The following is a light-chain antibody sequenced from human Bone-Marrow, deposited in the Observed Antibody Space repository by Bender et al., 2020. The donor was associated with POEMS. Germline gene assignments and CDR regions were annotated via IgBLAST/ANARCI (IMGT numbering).Light chain of an antibody. CDR2: DDR. Sequence: SYVLTQPPSVSVAPRQTATIPCGGNDIGSKTVHWYQKKPGQAPVLVVYDDRDRPSGIPERFAGSHTGDTATLTIYRVEVGDEADYYCQVWDSSSDHPVFGGGTKLTVL. CDR3: QVWDSSSDHPV. CDR1: DIGSKT. J-gene: IGLJ3*02. V-gene: IGLV3-21*02.